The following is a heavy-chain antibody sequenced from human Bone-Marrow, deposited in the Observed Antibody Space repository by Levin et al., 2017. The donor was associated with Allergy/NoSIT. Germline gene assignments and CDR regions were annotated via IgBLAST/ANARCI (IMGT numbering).Heavy chain of an antibody. V-gene: IGHV3-66*01. CDR2: IYTDGST. CDR1: GFTVNTYY. Sequence: GGSLRLSCAASGFTVNTYYMSWVRQASGKGLEWVSTIYTDGSTYYADSVMGRFIISRDNSKNTVYLQMHSLRAEDTAVYYCTRGTGSASAGLYWGQGTLVTVAS. D-gene: IGHD4/OR15-4a*01. CDR3: TRGTGSASAGLY. J-gene: IGHJ4*02.